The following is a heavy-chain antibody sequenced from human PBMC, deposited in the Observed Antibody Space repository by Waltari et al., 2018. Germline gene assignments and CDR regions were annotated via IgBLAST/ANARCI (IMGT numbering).Heavy chain of an antibody. Sequence: QVQLVESGGGVVQPGRSLRLSCAASGFTFSSYSMPWARQAPGKGLEWVAVISYDGSNKYYADSVKGRFTISRDNSKNTLYLQMNSLRAEDTAVYYCARDPGHDRALDYWGQGTLVTVSS. V-gene: IGHV3-30*01. J-gene: IGHJ4*02. D-gene: IGHD3-22*01. CDR1: GFTFSSYS. CDR2: ISYDGSNK. CDR3: ARDPGHDRALDY.